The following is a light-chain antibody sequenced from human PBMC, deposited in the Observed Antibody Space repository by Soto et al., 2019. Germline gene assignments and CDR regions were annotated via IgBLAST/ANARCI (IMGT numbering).Light chain of an antibody. V-gene: IGLV1-40*01. CDR1: SSNFGTTFD. CDR3: QAYDRSQSVV. CDR2: GNS. Sequence: QAVVTQPPSVSGAPGQTVTIYCTGGSSNFGTTFDVQWYQQLPESAPKLLIFGNSNRPSGVPDRFSGSKSGTSASLAITGLEAEDEADYYCQAYDRSQSVVFGGGTKVTVL. J-gene: IGLJ2*01.